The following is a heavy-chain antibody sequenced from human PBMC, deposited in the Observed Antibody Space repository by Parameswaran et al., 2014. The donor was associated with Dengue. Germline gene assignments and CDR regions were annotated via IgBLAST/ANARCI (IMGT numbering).Heavy chain of an antibody. D-gene: IGHD3-10*01. CDR3: ARARFGDYFDY. Sequence: WVRQAPGQGLEWMGRINPNSGGTNYAQKFQGRVTMTRDTSISTAYMELSRLRSDDTAVYYCARARFGDYFDYWGQGTLVTVSS. J-gene: IGHJ4*02. V-gene: IGHV1-2*06. CDR2: INPNSGGT.